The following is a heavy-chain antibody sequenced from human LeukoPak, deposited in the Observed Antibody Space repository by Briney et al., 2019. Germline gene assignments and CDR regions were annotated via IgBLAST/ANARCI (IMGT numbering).Heavy chain of an antibody. CDR1: GGSISSGSYY. J-gene: IGHJ5*02. D-gene: IGHD2-15*01. Sequence: SETLSLTCTVSGGSISSGSYYWSWIRQPAGKGLEWIGRIYTSGSINYNPSLKSRVTISVDTSKNQFSLKLSSVTAADTAVYYCARGTSPIVVVVAATRDHWFDPWGQGTLVTVSS. CDR2: IYTSGSI. V-gene: IGHV4-61*02. CDR3: ARGTSPIVVVVAATRDHWFDP.